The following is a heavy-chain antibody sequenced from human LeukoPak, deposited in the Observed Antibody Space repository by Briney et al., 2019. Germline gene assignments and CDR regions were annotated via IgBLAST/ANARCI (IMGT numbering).Heavy chain of an antibody. Sequence: ASVKVSCKASGYTFTSYYMHWVRQAPGQGLEWMGIINPSGGSTSYAQKFQGRVTMTRDTSTSTVYMELSSLRSEDTAVYYCARGPPPDIVVVPAAQSGFDPWGQGTLVTVSS. V-gene: IGHV1-46*01. CDR1: GYTFTSYY. J-gene: IGHJ5*02. CDR2: INPSGGST. CDR3: ARGPPPDIVVVPAAQSGFDP. D-gene: IGHD2-2*01.